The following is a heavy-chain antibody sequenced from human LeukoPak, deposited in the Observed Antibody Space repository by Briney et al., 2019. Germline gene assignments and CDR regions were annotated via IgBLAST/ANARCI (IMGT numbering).Heavy chain of an antibody. V-gene: IGHV3-23*01. CDR1: GFTFSSYE. CDR3: AKEDDYYGSGSYYTASGY. Sequence: GGSLRLSCAASGFTFSSYEMNWVRQAPGKGLEWVSAISGSGGSTYYADSVKGRFTISRDNSKNTLYLQMNSLRAEDTAVYYCAKEDDYYGSGSYYTASGYWGQGTLVTVSS. CDR2: ISGSGGST. J-gene: IGHJ4*02. D-gene: IGHD3-10*01.